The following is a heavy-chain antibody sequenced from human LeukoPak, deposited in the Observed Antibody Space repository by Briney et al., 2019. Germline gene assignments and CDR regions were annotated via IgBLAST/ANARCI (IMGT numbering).Heavy chain of an antibody. CDR1: GFTFSSYS. CDR2: ISSSSSTI. V-gene: IGHV3-48*04. J-gene: IGHJ6*02. CDR3: ARALGIFGVVINYYGMDV. D-gene: IGHD3-3*01. Sequence: GGSLRLSCAASGFTFSSYSMNWVRQAPGKGLEWVSYISSSSSTIYYADSVKGRFTISRDNAKNSLYLQMNSLRAEDTAVYYCARALGIFGVVINYYGMDVWGQGTTVTVSS.